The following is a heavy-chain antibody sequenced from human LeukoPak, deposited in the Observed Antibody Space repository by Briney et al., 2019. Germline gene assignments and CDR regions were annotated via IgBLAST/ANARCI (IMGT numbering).Heavy chain of an antibody. V-gene: IGHV3-23*01. CDR3: AKGIELWLTYFDH. CDR1: GFSFSSYV. D-gene: IGHD5-18*01. CDR2: ISGNGGST. J-gene: IGHJ4*02. Sequence: GGSLRLSCVASGFSFSSYVMNCVRQAPGTWLEWVSAISGNGGSTYYADSVKGRFTISRDNSKNTLSLQMNSLRAEDTAVYYCAKGIELWLTYFDHWGQGTLVTASS.